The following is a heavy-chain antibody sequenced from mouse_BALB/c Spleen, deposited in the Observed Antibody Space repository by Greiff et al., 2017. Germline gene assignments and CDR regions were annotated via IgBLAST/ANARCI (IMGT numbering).Heavy chain of an antibody. D-gene: IGHD2-2*01. CDR2: ISSGGSYT. CDR1: GFTFSSYG. CDR3: ARDGAGYDFFFAY. Sequence: EVKLMESGGDLVKPGGSLKLSCAASGFTFSSYGMSWVRQTPDKRLEWVATISSGGSYTYYPDSVKGRFTISRDNAKNTLYLQMSSLKSEDTAMYYCARDGAGYDFFFAYWGQGTLVTVSA. V-gene: IGHV5-6*01. J-gene: IGHJ3*01.